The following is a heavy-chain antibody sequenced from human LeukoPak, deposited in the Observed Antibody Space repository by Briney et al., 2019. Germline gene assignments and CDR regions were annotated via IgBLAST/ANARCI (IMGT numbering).Heavy chain of an antibody. Sequence: GGSLRLSCSASGFTFSTYWMSWVRQAPGKGLEWVANMRRDGNEIYYLDSVRGRFTISRDNAKNSLYLQMNSLRAEDTAVYYCAKAMYSSGWYGPNYFDYWGQGTLVTVSS. CDR2: MRRDGNEI. CDR1: GFTFSTYW. CDR3: AKAMYSSGWYGPNYFDY. V-gene: IGHV3-7*01. J-gene: IGHJ4*02. D-gene: IGHD6-19*01.